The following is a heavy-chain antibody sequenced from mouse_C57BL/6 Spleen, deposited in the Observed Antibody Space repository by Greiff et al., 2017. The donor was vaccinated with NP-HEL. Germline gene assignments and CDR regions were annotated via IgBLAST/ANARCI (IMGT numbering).Heavy chain of an antibody. CDR2: IHPNSGST. Sequence: QVHVKQPGAELVKPGASVKLSCKASGYTFTSYWMHWVKQRPGQGLEWIGMIHPNSGSTNYNEKFKSKATLTVDKSSSTAYMQLSSLTSEDSAVYYCARFWFAYWGQGTLVTVSA. V-gene: IGHV1-64*01. J-gene: IGHJ3*01. CDR1: GYTFTSYW. CDR3: ARFWFAY.